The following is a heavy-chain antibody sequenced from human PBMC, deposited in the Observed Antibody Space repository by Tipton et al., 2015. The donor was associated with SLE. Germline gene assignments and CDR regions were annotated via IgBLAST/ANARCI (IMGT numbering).Heavy chain of an antibody. J-gene: IGHJ2*01. CDR2: INSDGSST. CDR1: GFTFSSYW. Sequence: SLRLSCAASGFTFSSYWMHWVRQAPGKGLVWVSRINSDGSSTSYADSVKGRFTISRDNAKNSLYLQMNSLRAEDTAVYYCARGAAAGGRYFDLWGRGTLVTVSS. CDR3: ARGAAAGGRYFDL. V-gene: IGHV3-74*01. D-gene: IGHD6-13*01.